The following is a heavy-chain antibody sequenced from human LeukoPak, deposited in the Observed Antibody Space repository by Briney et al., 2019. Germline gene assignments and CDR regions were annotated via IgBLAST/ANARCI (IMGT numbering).Heavy chain of an antibody. J-gene: IGHJ4*02. D-gene: IGHD5-18*01. CDR3: ARVEYSYGPEALGY. CDR2: INPNSGGT. V-gene: IGHV1-2*02. CDR1: GYTFTGYY. Sequence: ASVKVSCKASGYTFTGYYMHWVRQAPGQGLEWMGWINPNSGGTNYAQKFQGRVTTTRDTSISTAYMELSRLRSDDAAVYYCARVEYSYGPEALGYWGQGTLVTVSS.